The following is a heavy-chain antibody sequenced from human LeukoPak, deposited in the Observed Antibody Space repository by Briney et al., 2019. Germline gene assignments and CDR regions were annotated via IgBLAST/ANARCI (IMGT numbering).Heavy chain of an antibody. CDR1: GLTVSRNY. V-gene: IGHV3-53*01. D-gene: IGHD7-27*01. CDR2: IYSGGST. Sequence: GGSLRLSCAASGLTVSRNYMSWVRQAPGQGLEWVSIIYSGGSTIYGDSVKGRFTISRDNSKNTLFLHMSSLRAEDTAVYYCARNMGDWGRAFDFWGQGTMVTVSS. CDR3: ARNMGDWGRAFDF. J-gene: IGHJ3*01.